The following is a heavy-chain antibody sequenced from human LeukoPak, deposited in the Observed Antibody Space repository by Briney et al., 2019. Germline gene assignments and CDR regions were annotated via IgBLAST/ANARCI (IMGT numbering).Heavy chain of an antibody. Sequence: PGGSLRLSFAASGFTFSSYWMHWVRQAPGKGLVWVSRINSDGSSTSYADSVKGRFTISRDNAKNTLYLQMNSLRAEDTAVYYCTRDLRYCTSTSCYDPYFDYWGQGTLVTVSS. CDR1: GFTFSSYW. D-gene: IGHD2-2*01. CDR3: TRDLRYCTSTSCYDPYFDY. V-gene: IGHV3-74*01. J-gene: IGHJ4*02. CDR2: INSDGSST.